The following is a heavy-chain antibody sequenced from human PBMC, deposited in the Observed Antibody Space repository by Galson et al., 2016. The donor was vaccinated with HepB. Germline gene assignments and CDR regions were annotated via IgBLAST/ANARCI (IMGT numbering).Heavy chain of an antibody. CDR3: AKEIVREVGYGMDV. CDR1: GFSFEDYA. D-gene: IGHD6-6*01. Sequence: SLRLSCAASGFSFEDYAMHWVRQAPGKGLEWVCGINWNGANIGYADSVKGRFTISRDNAKKSLYLQVNTLRAEDTALYYCAKEIVREVGYGMDVWGQGTTVTVSS. V-gene: IGHV3-9*01. CDR2: INWNGANI. J-gene: IGHJ6*02.